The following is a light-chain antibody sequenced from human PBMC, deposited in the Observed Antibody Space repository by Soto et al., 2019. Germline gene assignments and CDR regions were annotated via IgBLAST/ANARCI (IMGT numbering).Light chain of an antibody. J-gene: IGKJ1*01. CDR2: KAS. Sequence: IHLTPSPSTLSATVLYRFTITFRSSQSISAWLAWYQQKPGKAPEVLIYKASTLQYGVPSRFSGSGSGTEFTLTISSLQPDDFATYYCQQYDSYSTFGQGTKVDI. CDR1: QSISAW. CDR3: QQYDSYST. V-gene: IGKV1-5*03.